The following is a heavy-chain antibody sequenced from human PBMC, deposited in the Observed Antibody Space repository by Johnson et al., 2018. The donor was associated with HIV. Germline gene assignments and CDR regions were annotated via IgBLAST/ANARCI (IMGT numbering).Heavy chain of an antibody. V-gene: IGHV3-7*01. CDR3: ARGLSSGYSGYAFDI. CDR2: IKQDGSEK. CDR1: GFTFSSYW. J-gene: IGHJ3*02. D-gene: IGHD3-22*01. Sequence: VHLVESGGGLVQPGGSLRLSCAASGFTFSSYWMSWVRQAPGTGLEWVANIKQDGSEKYYVDSVKGRFTISRDNAKKSLYLQMNSLRAGDTAVYYCARGLSSGYSGYAFDIWGQGTMVTVSS.